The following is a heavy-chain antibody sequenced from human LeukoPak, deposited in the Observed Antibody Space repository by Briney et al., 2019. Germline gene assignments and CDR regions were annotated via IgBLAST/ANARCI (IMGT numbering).Heavy chain of an antibody. D-gene: IGHD3-10*01. CDR3: ARVSGPGMNEYFHL. Sequence: TGGSLRLSCAASGFTFSEVWMQWVRHAQGMGLVWVSRINHDGSTTRYEDSVKGRFTIARDNAKNTMYLQMNSLRAEDTAVYYCARVSGPGMNEYFHLWGQGTLVTVSS. J-gene: IGHJ1*01. CDR2: INHDGSTT. CDR1: GFTFSEVW. V-gene: IGHV3-74*01.